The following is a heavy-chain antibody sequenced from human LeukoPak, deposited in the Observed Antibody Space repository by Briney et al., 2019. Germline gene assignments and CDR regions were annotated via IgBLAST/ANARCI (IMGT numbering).Heavy chain of an antibody. V-gene: IGHV3-30-3*01. CDR3: ARTPSRIAAAQYFQH. CDR2: ISYDGSNK. J-gene: IGHJ1*01. Sequence: GGSLRLSCAASGFTFSSYAMHWVRQAPGKGLEWVAVISYDGSNKYYADSVKGRFTISRDNSKNTLYLQMNSLRAEDTAVYYCARTPSRIAAAQYFQHWGQGTLVTVSS. D-gene: IGHD6-13*01. CDR1: GFTFSSYA.